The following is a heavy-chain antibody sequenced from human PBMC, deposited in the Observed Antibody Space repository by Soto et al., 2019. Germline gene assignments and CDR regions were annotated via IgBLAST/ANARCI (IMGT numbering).Heavy chain of an antibody. CDR2: ITPVSETA. CDR3: ARGRLTATKSGARLAFEI. D-gene: IGHD1-26*01. J-gene: IGHJ3*02. Sequence: QVQLVQSGAEVQKPGSSVKVSCKASGGTLDSQGISGFRQAPGQGLEWMGRITPVSETANYAQRFQGRVTITADKSTSTAYMELSGLKADDTAVYYCARGRLTATKSGARLAFEICGQGTMIIVSS. V-gene: IGHV1-69*06. CDR1: GGTLDSQG.